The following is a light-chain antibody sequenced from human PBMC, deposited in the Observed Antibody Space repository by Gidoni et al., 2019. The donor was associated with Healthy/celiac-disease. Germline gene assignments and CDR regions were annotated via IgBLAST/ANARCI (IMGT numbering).Light chain of an antibody. CDR3: NSRDSSGNHLAV. J-gene: IGLJ3*02. CDR1: SLRSYY. Sequence: SSELTQDPAVSVALVQTVRITCQGDSLRSYYASWYQQKPGQAPVLVIYGKNNRPSGIPDRFSGSSSGNTASLTITGAQAEDEADYYCNSRDSSGNHLAVFGGGTKLTVL. CDR2: GKN. V-gene: IGLV3-19*01.